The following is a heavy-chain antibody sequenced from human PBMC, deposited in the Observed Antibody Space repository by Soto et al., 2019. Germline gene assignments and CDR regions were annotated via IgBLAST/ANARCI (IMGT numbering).Heavy chain of an antibody. CDR3: DRPRVNLAGAINYFDY. V-gene: IGHV5-51*01. D-gene: IGHD1-26*01. CDR2: IYPGDSDT. CDR1: GYIFTSYW. Sequence: PGESLKISCKGSGYIFTSYWIGWVRQMPGKGLEWMGIIYPGDSDTRYSPSFQGQVTISADKSISTAYLQWSSLKASDTAMYYCDRPRVNLAGAINYFDYWGQGPLVTVSS. J-gene: IGHJ4*02.